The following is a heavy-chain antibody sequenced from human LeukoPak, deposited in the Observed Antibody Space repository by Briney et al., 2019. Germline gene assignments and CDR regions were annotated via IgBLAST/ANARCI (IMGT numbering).Heavy chain of an antibody. Sequence: SETLSLTCAVYGGSFSGYYWSWIRQPPGKGLEWIGEINHSGSTNYNPSLKSRITISVDTSKSQFSLKLNSVTAADTAVYYCARGYSSSWYLNWFDPWGQGTLVTVSS. CDR2: INHSGST. V-gene: IGHV4-34*01. CDR3: ARGYSSSWYLNWFDP. J-gene: IGHJ5*02. CDR1: GGSFSGYY. D-gene: IGHD6-13*01.